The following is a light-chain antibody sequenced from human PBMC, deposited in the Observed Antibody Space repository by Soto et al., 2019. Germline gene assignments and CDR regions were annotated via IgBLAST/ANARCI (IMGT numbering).Light chain of an antibody. J-gene: IGLJ2*01. CDR1: SNDVGGYNH. CDR3: NSYRSTDTVV. Sequence: QSALTQPASVSGSPGQSITISCTGTSNDVGGYNHVSWYQQHPGKAPKLIIYEVSYRPSGGSNRFSGSKSGNTASLTISGLQPEDEADYYCNSYRSTDTVVFGGGTKLTVL. CDR2: EVS. V-gene: IGLV2-14*01.